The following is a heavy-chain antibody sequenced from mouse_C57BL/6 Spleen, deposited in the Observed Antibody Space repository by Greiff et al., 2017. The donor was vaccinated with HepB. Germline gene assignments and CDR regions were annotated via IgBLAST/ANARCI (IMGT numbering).Heavy chain of an antibody. J-gene: IGHJ1*03. CDR2: INPSNGGT. CDR3: ARAGYFSYWYFDV. Sequence: QVQLQQSGTELVKPGASVKLSCKASGYTFTSYWMHWVKQRPGQGLEWIGNINPSNGGTNYNEKFKSKATLTVDKSSSTAYMQLSSLTSEDSAVYYCARAGYFSYWYFDVWGTGTTVTVSS. D-gene: IGHD2-3*01. CDR1: GYTFTSYW. V-gene: IGHV1-53*01.